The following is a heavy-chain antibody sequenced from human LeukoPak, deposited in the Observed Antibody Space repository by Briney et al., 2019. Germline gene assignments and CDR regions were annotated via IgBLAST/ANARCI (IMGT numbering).Heavy chain of an antibody. D-gene: IGHD1-26*01. CDR2: ISYDGSNK. V-gene: IGHV3-30*18. CDR1: GFTFSSYG. J-gene: IGHJ4*02. CDR3: AKGELPFDY. Sequence: GRSLRLSCAASGFTFSSYGMHWVRQAPGKGLEWVAVISYDGSNKYYADSVKGRFTISRDNSKNTLYLHMNSLRAEDTAVYYCAKGELPFDYWGQGTLVTVSS.